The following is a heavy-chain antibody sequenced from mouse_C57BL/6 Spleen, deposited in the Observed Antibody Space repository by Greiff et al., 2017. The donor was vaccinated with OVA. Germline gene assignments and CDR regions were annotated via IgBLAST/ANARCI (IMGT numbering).Heavy chain of an antibody. CDR2: INYDGSST. V-gene: IGHV5-16*01. D-gene: IGHD2-5*01. CDR3: AREGSYYSNYGFAY. CDR1: GFTFSDYY. Sequence: DVMLVASEGGLVQPGSSMTLSCTASGFTFSDYYMAWVRQVPEKGLEWVANINYDGSSTYYLDSLKSRFIISRDNAKNILYLQMSSLKSEDTATDNCAREGSYYSNYGFAYWGQGTLVTVSA. J-gene: IGHJ3*01.